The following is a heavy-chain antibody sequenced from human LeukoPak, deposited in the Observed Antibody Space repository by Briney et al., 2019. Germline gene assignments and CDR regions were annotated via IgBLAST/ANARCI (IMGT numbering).Heavy chain of an antibody. D-gene: IGHD6-19*01. Sequence: GGSLRLSCAASGFTVSSNYMSWVRQAPGKGLEWVSVIYSGGTTYYADSVKGRFTISRDNSKNTLYLQMNSLRAEDTAVYYCASIAVDYYYMDVWGKGTTVTVSS. J-gene: IGHJ6*03. CDR2: IYSGGTT. CDR1: GFTVSSNY. V-gene: IGHV3-53*01. CDR3: ASIAVDYYYMDV.